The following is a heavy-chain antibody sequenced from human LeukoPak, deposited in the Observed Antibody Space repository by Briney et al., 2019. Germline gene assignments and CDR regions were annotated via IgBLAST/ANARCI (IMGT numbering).Heavy chain of an antibody. CDR1: GFTFSSYS. Sequence: GGSLRLSCAASGFTFSSYSMNWVRQAPGKGLEWVSYISYSSSTIYYADSVKGRFTISRDNAKNSLYLQMHNLRDEDTAIYYCAKHYGDYFLDFWGQGALVTVSS. D-gene: IGHD4-17*01. J-gene: IGHJ4*02. V-gene: IGHV3-48*02. CDR3: AKHYGDYFLDF. CDR2: ISYSSSTI.